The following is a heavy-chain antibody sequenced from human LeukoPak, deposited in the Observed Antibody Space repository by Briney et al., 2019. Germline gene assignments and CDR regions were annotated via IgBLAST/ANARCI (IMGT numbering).Heavy chain of an antibody. J-gene: IGHJ4*02. D-gene: IGHD2-2*01. V-gene: IGHV3-23*01. CDR2: SRIGVTT. Sequence: GGSLRLSCAVSGFTLNSNAMCWVRQAPGKGLEWVSASRIGVTTYYADSVEGRFTISRDTSKNTLYLQMNTLRPEDTAVYYCAKEAVPNDYWGQGTLVTVSS. CDR1: GFTLNSNA. CDR3: AKEAVPNDY.